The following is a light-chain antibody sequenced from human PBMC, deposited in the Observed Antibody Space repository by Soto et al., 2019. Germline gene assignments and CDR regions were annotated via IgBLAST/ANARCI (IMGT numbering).Light chain of an antibody. V-gene: IGKV3-20*01. CDR3: QQYGSSPRYT. CDR1: QSVSSSY. J-gene: IGKJ2*01. Sequence: EIVLTQSPGTLSLSPGERATLSCRASQSVSSSYLAWYQQKPGQAHRLLIYGASSRATGIPDRLSSSGCGTDFYLTIRRLEPEDFALYYCQQYGSSPRYTFGQGTKLQIK. CDR2: GAS.